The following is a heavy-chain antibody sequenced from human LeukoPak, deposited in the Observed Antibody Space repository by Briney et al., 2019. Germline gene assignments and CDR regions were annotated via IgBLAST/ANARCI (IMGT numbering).Heavy chain of an antibody. J-gene: IGHJ5*02. CDR2: ISAYNGNT. Sequence: GASVKVSCKASGYTFTSYGISWVRQAPGQGLEWMGWISAYNGNTNYAQKLQGRVTMTTDTSTSTAYMELRSLRSDDTAVYYCARDYSPLSIVVVPAAIAAYNWFDPWGQGTLVTVSS. CDR1: GYTFTSYG. D-gene: IGHD2-2*02. CDR3: ARDYSPLSIVVVPAAIAAYNWFDP. V-gene: IGHV1-18*01.